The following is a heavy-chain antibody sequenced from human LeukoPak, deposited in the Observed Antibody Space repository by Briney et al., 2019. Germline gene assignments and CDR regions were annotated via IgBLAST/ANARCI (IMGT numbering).Heavy chain of an antibody. J-gene: IGHJ4*02. CDR1: GFSFSSYA. CDR3: AKASYCSGGDCYLGADH. Sequence: GGSLRLSCAASGFSFSSYAMSWVRQAPGKGLEWVSGISGSGDTTYSADSVKGRFTISRDNSKNTLYLQMNSLRAEDTAVYYCAKASYCSGGDCYLGADHWGQGTLVTVSS. V-gene: IGHV3-23*01. CDR2: ISGSGDTT. D-gene: IGHD2-15*01.